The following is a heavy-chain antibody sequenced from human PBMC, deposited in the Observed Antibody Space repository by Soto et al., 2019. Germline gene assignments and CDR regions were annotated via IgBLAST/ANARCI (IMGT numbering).Heavy chain of an antibody. J-gene: IGHJ4*02. D-gene: IGHD1-1*01. CDR1: GASFSGYY. CDR2: INQSGST. V-gene: IGHV4-34*02. CDR3: ARRFSGTGRYFDY. Sequence: QVQLQQWGAGLLKPSETLSLSCAVYGASFSGYYWNWIRQPPGKGLEWIGEINQSGSTNYSPSLKTRVTISVDTSKKQFSLRVSSVTAADTAVYYCARRFSGTGRYFDYWGQGILVTVSS.